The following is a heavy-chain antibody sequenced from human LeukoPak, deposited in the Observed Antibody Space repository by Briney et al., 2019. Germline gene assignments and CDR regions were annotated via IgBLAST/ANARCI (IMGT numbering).Heavy chain of an antibody. V-gene: IGHV3-23*01. CDR1: GFTFSSYA. J-gene: IGHJ4*02. Sequence: GGSLRLSCAASGFTFSSYAMSWVRQAPGKGLEWVSAISGSGGSTYYADSVKGRFTISRDNSKNTLYLQMNSLRAEDTAVYYCAKVLEFTRSFGIRYYFDYWGQGTLVTVSS. CDR2: ISGSGGST. CDR3: AKVLEFTRSFGIRYYFDY. D-gene: IGHD3-9*01.